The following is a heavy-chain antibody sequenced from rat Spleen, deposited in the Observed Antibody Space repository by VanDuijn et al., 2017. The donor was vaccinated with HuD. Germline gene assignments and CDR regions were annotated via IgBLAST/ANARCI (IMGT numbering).Heavy chain of an antibody. CDR2: IWGDGST. J-gene: IGHJ2*01. CDR3: TRAGYGGYTA. Sequence: QVQLKESGPGLVQPSQTLSLTCTVSGFSLTSYNVHWVRQPTGKGLEWMGGIWGDGSTNYKSALKARLRISRDTSKTQVFLKMKRLQTEDTAIYIGTRAGYGGYTAGGQGFIVTVSS. CDR1: GFSLTSYN. D-gene: IGHD1-11*01. V-gene: IGHV2-30*01.